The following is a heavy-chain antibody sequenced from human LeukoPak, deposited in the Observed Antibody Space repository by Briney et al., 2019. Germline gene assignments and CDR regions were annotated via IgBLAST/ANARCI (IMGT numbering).Heavy chain of an antibody. V-gene: IGHV3-11*04. Sequence: PGGSLRLSCAASGFTFSGYYMSWIRQAPGKGLEWVSYISSSGSTIYYADSVKGRFTISRDNAKNSLYLQMNSLRAEDTAVYYCARAAAGRDGYYYYYYYMDVWGKGTTVTVSS. CDR1: GFTFSGYY. CDR2: ISSSGSTI. D-gene: IGHD6-13*01. CDR3: ARAAAGRDGYYYYYYYMDV. J-gene: IGHJ6*03.